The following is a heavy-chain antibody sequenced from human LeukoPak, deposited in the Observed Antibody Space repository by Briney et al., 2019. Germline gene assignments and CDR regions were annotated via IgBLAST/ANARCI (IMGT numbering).Heavy chain of an antibody. D-gene: IGHD3/OR15-3a*01. CDR2: IYSGGST. CDR1: GFIFSSYA. V-gene: IGHV3-66*01. Sequence: GGSLRLSCAASGFIFSSYAMSWVRQAPGKGLEWVSVIYSGGSTYYADSVKGRFTISRDNSKNTLYLQMNSLRAEDTAVYYCARDSVDFDAFDIWGQGTMVTVSS. J-gene: IGHJ3*02. CDR3: ARDSVDFDAFDI.